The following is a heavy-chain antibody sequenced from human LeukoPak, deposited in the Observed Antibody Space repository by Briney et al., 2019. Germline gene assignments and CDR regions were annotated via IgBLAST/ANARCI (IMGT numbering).Heavy chain of an antibody. Sequence: PGGSLRLSCAASGFTFSNAWMSWVRQAPGKGLEWVGRIKSKTDGGTTDYAAPVKGRFTISRDDSKNTLYLQMNSLKTEDTAVYYCTTEPYYDFWSGYLDGTETSPAYYYYYGMDVWAKGPRSPSP. D-gene: IGHD3-3*01. CDR2: IKSKTDGGTT. CDR3: TTEPYYDFWSGYLDGTETSPAYYYYYGMDV. V-gene: IGHV3-15*01. CDR1: GFTFSNAW. J-gene: IGHJ6*02.